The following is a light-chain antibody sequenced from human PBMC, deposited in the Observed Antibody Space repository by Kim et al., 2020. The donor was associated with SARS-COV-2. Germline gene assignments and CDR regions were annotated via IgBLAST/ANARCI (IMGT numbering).Light chain of an antibody. V-gene: IGLV3-9*01. CDR1: NIGSKN. Sequence: VARGQTARIPWGENNIGSKNVPWYQQKPGQAPVLVIYRDSNRPSGIPERFSGSNSGNTATLTISRAQAGDEADYYCQVWDSSTYVFGTGTKVTVL. CDR2: RDS. CDR3: QVWDSSTYV. J-gene: IGLJ1*01.